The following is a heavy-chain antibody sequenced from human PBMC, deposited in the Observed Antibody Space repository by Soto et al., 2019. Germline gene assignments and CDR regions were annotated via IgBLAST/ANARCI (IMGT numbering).Heavy chain of an antibody. CDR1: RGSSRGCY. Sequence: PSETLSLTCAVDRGSSRGCYGTWGRQPPGNGLEWISEINHSGSTNYNPALKNRVTISVDRSTNYFSLRMHYVTAADAAVYSCLRGGGSVYGYNLYGMDGWGQGSTVTASS. CDR3: LRGGGSVYGYNLYGMDG. V-gene: IGHV4-34*01. CDR2: INHSGST. J-gene: IGHJ6*02. D-gene: IGHD1-1*01.